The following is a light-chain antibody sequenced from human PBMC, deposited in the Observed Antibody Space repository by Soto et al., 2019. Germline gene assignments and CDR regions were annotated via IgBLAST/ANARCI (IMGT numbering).Light chain of an antibody. CDR3: QKSGSAFT. CDR1: QSISSNY. V-gene: IGKV3-20*01. Sequence: EIVLTQSPGTLSLSPGERATLSCRASQSISSNYLAWYQHKPGQGPRLLIYAASSRATGIPDRFSGSGSWTDFTLTSSSLEPEDFALYYCQKSGSAFTFGPGTKVDIK. J-gene: IGKJ3*01. CDR2: AAS.